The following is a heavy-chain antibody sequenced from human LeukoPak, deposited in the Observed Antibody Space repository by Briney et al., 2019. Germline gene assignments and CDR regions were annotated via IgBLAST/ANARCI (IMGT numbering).Heavy chain of an antibody. D-gene: IGHD5-12*01. J-gene: IGHJ4*02. V-gene: IGHV4-39*01. CDR1: GGSINDKDYF. CDR2: IFYRGTA. Sequence: SETLSLTCSVFGGSINDKDYFWGWFRQPPGNALEWIGSIFYRGTAYLNPSLKGRLTISMATSKNQFSLKLSSVTAADTAVYYCARRLPIVATFFDYWGQGTLVTVSS. CDR3: ARRLPIVATFFDY.